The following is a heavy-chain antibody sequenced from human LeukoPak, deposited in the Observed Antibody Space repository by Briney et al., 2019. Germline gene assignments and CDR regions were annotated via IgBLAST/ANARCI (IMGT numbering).Heavy chain of an antibody. J-gene: IGHJ2*01. Sequence: SETLSLTCTVSGGSISSGGYYWSWIRQHPGKGLEWIGYIYYSGSTYYNPSLKSRVTISVDTSKNQFSLKLSSVTAVDTAVYYCARAPSRDIVVVPAAKIPGWYFDLWGRGTLVTVSS. CDR2: IYYSGST. D-gene: IGHD2-2*01. V-gene: IGHV4-31*03. CDR1: GGSISSGGYY. CDR3: ARAPSRDIVVVPAAKIPGWYFDL.